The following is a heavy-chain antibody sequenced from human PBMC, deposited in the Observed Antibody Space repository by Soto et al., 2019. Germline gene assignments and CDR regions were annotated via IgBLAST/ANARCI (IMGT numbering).Heavy chain of an antibody. J-gene: IGHJ4*02. Sequence: QVQLQQRGAGLLKPSETLSLTCGVYGGSLSGYYWSWIRQLPGKGLEWIGEITPGGSAAYHPSLRRGAAISLDTSKSQISLEMNSVTVADTGVYYCARGGGWRWTPPWGQGTLVTVSS. CDR1: GGSLSGYY. D-gene: IGHD3-3*01. V-gene: IGHV4-34*01. CDR2: ITPGGSA. CDR3: ARGGGWRWTPP.